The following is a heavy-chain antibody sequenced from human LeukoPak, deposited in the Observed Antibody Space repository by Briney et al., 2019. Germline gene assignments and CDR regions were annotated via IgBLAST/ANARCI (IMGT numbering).Heavy chain of an antibody. D-gene: IGHD2-21*02. J-gene: IGHJ2*01. V-gene: IGHV4-34*01. CDR2: INHSGTT. Sequence: SETLSLTCAVYGGSFSGYYWSWIRQPLGKGLEWIGEINHSGTTYYNPSLKSRITISVDTSKNQFSLKLSSVTAADTALYYCARVSGGDWQGVVDLWGRGALVAVSS. CDR3: ARVSGGDWQGVVDL. CDR1: GGSFSGYY.